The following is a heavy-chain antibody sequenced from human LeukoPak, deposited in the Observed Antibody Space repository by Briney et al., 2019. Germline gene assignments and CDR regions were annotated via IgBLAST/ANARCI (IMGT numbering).Heavy chain of an antibody. D-gene: IGHD2-15*01. Sequence: PSETLSLTCTVSGDSLSRYYWSWIRQPPGKGLEWIGYIHYSGSTNYNPSLKSRVSISVDTSKTQFSLKLSSVTPADTAMYYCARHPGGVVGGNYYYGVDVWGQGTTVTVSS. CDR2: IHYSGST. CDR1: GDSLSRYY. CDR3: ARHPGGVVGGNYYYGVDV. J-gene: IGHJ6*02. V-gene: IGHV4-59*08.